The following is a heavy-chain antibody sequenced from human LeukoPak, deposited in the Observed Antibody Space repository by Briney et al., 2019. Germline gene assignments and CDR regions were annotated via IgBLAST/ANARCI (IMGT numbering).Heavy chain of an antibody. V-gene: IGHV1-46*01. CDR1: GYTFTSYY. D-gene: IGHD3-10*01. CDR2: INPSGGST. J-gene: IGHJ4*02. CDR3: ARGDSVLLWFGELLYPDY. Sequence: ASVKVSCKASGYTFTSYYMHWVRQAPGQGLEWMGIINPSGGSTSHAQKFQGRVTMTRDMSTSTVYMELSSLRSEDTAVYYCARGDSVLLWFGELLYPDYWGQGTLVTVYS.